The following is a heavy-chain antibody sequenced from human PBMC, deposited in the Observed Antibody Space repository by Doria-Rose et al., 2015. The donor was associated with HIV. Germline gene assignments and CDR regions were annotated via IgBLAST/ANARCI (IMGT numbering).Heavy chain of an antibody. D-gene: IGHD1-26*01. V-gene: IGHV1-69*02. CDR1: GGTFSSYT. CDR2: IIPILDIV. Sequence: QVQLVQSWSELKKPGSSVKVSCKASGGTFSSYTISWVRQAPGQGLEWMGRIIPILDIVNYALGFQGRVTITADESTSTAYMELSSLRSEDTAIYYCASQWERSSFDYWGQGTLVTVSS. J-gene: IGHJ4*02. CDR3: ASQWERSSFDY.